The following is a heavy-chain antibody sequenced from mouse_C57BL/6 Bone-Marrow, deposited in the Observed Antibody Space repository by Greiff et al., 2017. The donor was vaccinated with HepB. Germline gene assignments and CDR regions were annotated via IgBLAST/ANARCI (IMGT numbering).Heavy chain of an antibody. CDR1: GYTFTSYG. Sequence: VQLQESGAELARPGASVKLSCKASGYTFTSYGISWVKQSTGQGLEWIGEIYPRSGNTYYNEKFKGKATLTADKSSSTAYMELRSLTCEDSAVYFCARKDYYGSSAWFAYWGQGTLVTVSA. J-gene: IGHJ3*01. V-gene: IGHV1-81*01. CDR2: IYPRSGNT. D-gene: IGHD1-1*01. CDR3: ARKDYYGSSAWFAY.